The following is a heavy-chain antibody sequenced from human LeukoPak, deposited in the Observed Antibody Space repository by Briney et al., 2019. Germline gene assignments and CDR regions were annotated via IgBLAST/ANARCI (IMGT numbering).Heavy chain of an antibody. Sequence: GGSLRLSCAASGFTFSSYAMSWVRQAPGKGLEWVSAISGSGGSTYYADSVKGRFTISRDNSKNTLYLQMNSLRAEDTAVYYCAKPYYDSSGLTPSGYWGQGTLVTVSS. V-gene: IGHV3-23*01. D-gene: IGHD3-22*01. J-gene: IGHJ4*02. CDR2: ISGSGGST. CDR3: AKPYYDSSGLTPSGY. CDR1: GFTFSSYA.